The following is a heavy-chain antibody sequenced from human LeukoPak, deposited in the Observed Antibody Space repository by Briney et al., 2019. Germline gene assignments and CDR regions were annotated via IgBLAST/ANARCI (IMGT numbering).Heavy chain of an antibody. CDR2: IFIDGIGT. CDR3: ATTRGYI. J-gene: IGHJ6*04. Sequence: PGGSVILSCAASGFPFSDYRMHWVRQGPGKGLVWVSGIFIDGIGTSYADFVKGRFTISRDNAKNTLYLQMNRLTTDDTAVYYCATTRGYIWGKGITVTVST. CDR1: GFPFSDYR. V-gene: IGHV3-74*01. D-gene: IGHD5-18*01.